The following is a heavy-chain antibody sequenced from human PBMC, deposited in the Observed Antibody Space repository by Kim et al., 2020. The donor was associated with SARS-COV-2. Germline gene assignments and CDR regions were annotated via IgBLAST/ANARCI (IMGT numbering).Heavy chain of an antibody. CDR2: ISSSGSTI. CDR1: GFTFSDYY. J-gene: IGHJ4*02. V-gene: IGHV3-11*01. D-gene: IGHD3-22*01. Sequence: GGSLRRSSAASGFTFSDYYMSWIRQAPGKGLEWVSYISSSGSTIYYADSVKGRFTISRDNAKNSLYLQMNSLRAEDTAVYYCARGPHAKITMIVVVTGCDYWGQGTLVTVSS. CDR3: ARGPHAKITMIVVVTGCDY.